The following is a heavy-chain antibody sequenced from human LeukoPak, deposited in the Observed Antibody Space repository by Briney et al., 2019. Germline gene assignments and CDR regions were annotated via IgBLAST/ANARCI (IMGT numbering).Heavy chain of an antibody. D-gene: IGHD6-13*01. CDR1: GYSFSSYW. CDR2: IDNYGRTT. V-gene: IGHV3-74*01. J-gene: IGHJ4*02. Sequence: GGSLRLSCAASGYSFSSYWMHWVRQVPGKGLVWVSRIDNYGRTTDYADSVKGRFTISRDNVQNTLYLQMNSLNAEDTAVYYCAKARRLRGILDYWGQGTLVTVSS. CDR3: AKARRLRGILDY.